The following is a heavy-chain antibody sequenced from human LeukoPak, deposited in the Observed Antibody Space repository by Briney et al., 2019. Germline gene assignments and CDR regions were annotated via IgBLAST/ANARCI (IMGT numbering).Heavy chain of an antibody. D-gene: IGHD4-17*01. V-gene: IGHV4-59*11. CDR1: AESFSSHY. Sequence: SDTLSLTCADSAESFSSHYWTWIRQSAGTGLGWIGYISYIGSTNYNPSLKSRVTISIDTSKNQFFLKLRSVTAADTAVYYCARDLVTVTKGFDIWSQGTMVSVSS. CDR2: ISYIGST. J-gene: IGHJ3*02. CDR3: ARDLVTVTKGFDI.